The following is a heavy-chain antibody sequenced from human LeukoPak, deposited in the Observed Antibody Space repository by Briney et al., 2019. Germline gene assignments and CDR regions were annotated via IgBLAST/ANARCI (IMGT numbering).Heavy chain of an antibody. D-gene: IGHD5-12*01. CDR2: IIPILGIA. CDR1: GGTFSSYA. CDR3: ARSASGYYNFDY. V-gene: IGHV1-69*04. Sequence: SVKVSCKASGGTFSSYAISWVRQAPGQGLEWMGRIIPILGIANYAQKFQGRVTITADKSTSTAYMELSSLRSEDTAVYYCARSASGYYNFDYWGQGTLVTVSS. J-gene: IGHJ4*02.